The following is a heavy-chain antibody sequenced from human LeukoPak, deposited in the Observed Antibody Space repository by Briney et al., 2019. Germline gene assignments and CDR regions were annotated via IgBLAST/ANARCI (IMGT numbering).Heavy chain of an antibody. CDR3: ARDVKDGYFDY. V-gene: IGHV4-59*01. Sequence: SETLSLTCTVSGGSISSYYWSWIRQPPGKGLEWIGCIYYSGSTNYNPSLKSRVTISVDTSKNQFSLKLSSVTAADTAVYYCARDVKDGYFDYWGQGTLVTVSS. CDR2: IYYSGST. CDR1: GGSISSYY. J-gene: IGHJ4*02.